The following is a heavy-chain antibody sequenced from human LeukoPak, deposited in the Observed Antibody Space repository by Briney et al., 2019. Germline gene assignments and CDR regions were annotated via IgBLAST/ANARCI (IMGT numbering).Heavy chain of an antibody. V-gene: IGHV3-74*01. D-gene: IGHD2-2*02. Sequence: GGSLRLSCAASGFTFSTYWMHWVRQTPGKGLLWVSRINSDGSETTYADSVKGRFTISRDNAKNTPYLQMNSLRAEDTAVYYCTRTYCSSTSCYTELFDPWGQGTLVTVSS. CDR1: GFTFSTYW. CDR3: TRTYCSSTSCYTELFDP. J-gene: IGHJ5*02. CDR2: INSDGSET.